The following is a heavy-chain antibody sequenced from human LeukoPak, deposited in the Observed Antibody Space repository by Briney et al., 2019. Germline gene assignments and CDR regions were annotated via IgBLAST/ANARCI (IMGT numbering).Heavy chain of an antibody. CDR2: ISYTGIT. V-gene: IGHV4-59*01. CDR3: ARRLYSSGWSYWFDP. Sequence: TASETLSLTCSVSGGSIGGYSWTWVRQPPGKRLEYIGYISYTGITYYNPSLMSRVTISVATSKNQFPLKLASVTAADTAVYYCARRLYSSGWSYWFDPWGQGTLVTVSS. D-gene: IGHD6-19*01. CDR1: GGSIGGYS. J-gene: IGHJ5*02.